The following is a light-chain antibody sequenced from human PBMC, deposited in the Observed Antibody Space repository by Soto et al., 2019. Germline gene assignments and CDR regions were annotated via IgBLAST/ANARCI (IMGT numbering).Light chain of an antibody. J-gene: IGLJ1*01. V-gene: IGLV2-14*03. CDR1: SSDVGNYNY. CDR3: SSYTNSSTLV. Sequence: QSALTQPASVSGSPGQSITISCTGTSSDVGNYNYVSWYQQHPGKVPKLMIYDVSNRPSGVSNRFSGSKSGNTASLTISGLQAEDEADYHCSSYTNSSTLVFGTGTKVTVL. CDR2: DVS.